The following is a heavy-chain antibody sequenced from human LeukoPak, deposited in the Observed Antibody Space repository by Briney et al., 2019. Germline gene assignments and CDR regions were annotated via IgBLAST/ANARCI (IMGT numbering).Heavy chain of an antibody. V-gene: IGHV3-21*01. CDR2: ISRSSSDI. CDR1: GFTFSSYS. D-gene: IGHD2-2*01. Sequence: GGSLRLSCAASGFTFSSYSMSWVRQAPGKGLEWVSFISRSSSDIYHADSVKGRFTISRDNAKNSLYLQMNSLRAEDTAVYYCARDLPAAVDWGQGTLVTVSS. J-gene: IGHJ4*02. CDR3: ARDLPAAVD.